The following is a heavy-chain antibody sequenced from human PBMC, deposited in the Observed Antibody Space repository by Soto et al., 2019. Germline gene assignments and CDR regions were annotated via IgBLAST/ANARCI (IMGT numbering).Heavy chain of an antibody. V-gene: IGHV3-13*01. CDR3: ARGRRGYSGYYYYYYMDV. Sequence: GSLRLSCAASGLTFSSYDMHWVRQATGKGLEWVSAIGTAGDTYYPGSVKGRFTISRENAKNSLYLQMNSLRAGDTAVYYCARGRRGYSGYYYYYYMDVWGKGTTVTVSS. D-gene: IGHD6-13*01. CDR1: GLTFSSYD. J-gene: IGHJ6*03. CDR2: IGTAGDT.